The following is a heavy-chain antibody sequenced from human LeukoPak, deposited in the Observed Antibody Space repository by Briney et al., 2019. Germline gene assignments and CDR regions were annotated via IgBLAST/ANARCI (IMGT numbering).Heavy chain of an antibody. V-gene: IGHV1-8*01. Sequence: ASVKVSCKASGYTFTSYDINWVRQATGQGLEWMGWMSPNTGDTGYTQNFQGRVTMTRDTSISTAYLELSSLRSEDTAVYYCAKSGYNILTGFYPGDSWGQGTLVTVSS. CDR3: AKSGYNILTGFYPGDS. CDR1: GYTFTSYD. D-gene: IGHD3-9*01. CDR2: MSPNTGDT. J-gene: IGHJ4*02.